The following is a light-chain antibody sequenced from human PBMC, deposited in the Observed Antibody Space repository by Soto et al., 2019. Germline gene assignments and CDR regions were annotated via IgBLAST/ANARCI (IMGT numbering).Light chain of an antibody. CDR1: QSVSNY. V-gene: IGKV3-15*01. J-gene: IGKJ1*01. Sequence: DIVMTQSPATLSVSPGDRATISCRASQSVSNYLAWYQQKPGQAPRLLIYGASTRDTGIPARFSGSGSGTEFTLTISSLQSEDFAVYYCQQYNNWPWTFGQGTKVEIK. CDR2: GAS. CDR3: QQYNNWPWT.